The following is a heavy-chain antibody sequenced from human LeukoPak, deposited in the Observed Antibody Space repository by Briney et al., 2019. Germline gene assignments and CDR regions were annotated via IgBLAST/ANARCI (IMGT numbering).Heavy chain of an antibody. J-gene: IGHJ4*02. V-gene: IGHV1-24*01. CDR3: ATDHSSGPDFDY. Sequence: ASVKVSCKVSGYTLTELSMHWVRQAPGKGVEWMGGFDPEDGETIYAQKFQGRVTMTEDTSTDTAYMELSSLRSEDTAVYYCATDHSSGPDFDYWGQGTLVTVSS. D-gene: IGHD6-19*01. CDR2: FDPEDGET. CDR1: GYTLTELS.